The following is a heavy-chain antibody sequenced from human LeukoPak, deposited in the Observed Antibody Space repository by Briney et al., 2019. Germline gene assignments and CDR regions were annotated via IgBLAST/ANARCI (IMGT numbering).Heavy chain of an antibody. CDR2: IYHSGST. CDR1: GGSISSYY. CDR3: GRVDSSTWEVDY. D-gene: IGHD6-13*01. Sequence: PSETLSLTCTVSGGSISSYYWSWIRQPPGKGLEWIGSIYHSGSTYYNPSLKSRVIILVDTSKNEFSLKLSSVTAADTAVYFCGRVDSSTWEVDYWGQGTLVTVSS. V-gene: IGHV4-38-2*02. J-gene: IGHJ4*02.